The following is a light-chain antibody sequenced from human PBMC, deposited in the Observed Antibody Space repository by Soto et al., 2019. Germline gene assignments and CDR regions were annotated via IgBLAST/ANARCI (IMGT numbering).Light chain of an antibody. CDR3: SSYTSSSSLVV. CDR2: EVS. J-gene: IGLJ2*01. V-gene: IGLV2-14*01. Sequence: QSALTQPASVSGSPGQSITISCTGTSSDVGGYKYVSWYQQHPGKAPKLMIYEVSNRPSGVSNRCSGSKSGNSASLTISGLQAEEEADYYCSSYTSSSSLVVFGGGTKLTVL. CDR1: SSDVGGYKY.